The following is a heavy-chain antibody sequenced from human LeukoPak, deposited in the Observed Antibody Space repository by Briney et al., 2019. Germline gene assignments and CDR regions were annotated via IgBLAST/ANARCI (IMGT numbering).Heavy chain of an antibody. CDR3: AREGYDGDYYFDY. D-gene: IGHD4-17*01. CDR2: IYYSGST. V-gene: IGHV4-39*07. J-gene: IGHJ4*02. Sequence: SETLSLTCTVSGGSISSSSYYWGWIRQPPGKGLEWIGSIYYSGSTYYNPSLKSRVTISVDTSKNQFSLKLSSVTAADTAVYYCAREGYDGDYYFDYWGQGTLVTVSS. CDR1: GGSISSSSYY.